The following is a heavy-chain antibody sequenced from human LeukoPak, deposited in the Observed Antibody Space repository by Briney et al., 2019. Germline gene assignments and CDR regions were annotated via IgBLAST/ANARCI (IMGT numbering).Heavy chain of an antibody. J-gene: IGHJ4*02. V-gene: IGHV3-49*04. CDR2: IRSKAYGGTT. Sequence: GGSLRLSCTASGFTFGDYAMSWVRQAPGKGLEWVGFIRSKAYGGTTEYAASVKGRFTISRDDFKSIAYLQMNSLKTEDTAVYYCTRGEGSGWYRLGIDYWGQGTLVTVSS. CDR1: GFTFGDYA. CDR3: TRGEGSGWYRLGIDY. D-gene: IGHD6-19*01.